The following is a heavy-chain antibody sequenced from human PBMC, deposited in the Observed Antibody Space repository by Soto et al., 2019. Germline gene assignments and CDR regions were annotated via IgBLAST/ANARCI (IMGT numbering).Heavy chain of an antibody. Sequence: QVQLQESGPGLVKPSETLSLTCTVSGGSISSYYWSWIRQPPGKGLEGIGYIYYSGSTNYNPSLKSRVTIPVDTSKTQYSLKLSSVPAADTAVYYCARGSPDFWSGYGYYYYDMDVWGQGTTVTVSS. CDR3: ARGSPDFWSGYGYYYYDMDV. V-gene: IGHV4-59*01. CDR1: GGSISSYY. CDR2: IYYSGST. D-gene: IGHD3-3*01. J-gene: IGHJ6*02.